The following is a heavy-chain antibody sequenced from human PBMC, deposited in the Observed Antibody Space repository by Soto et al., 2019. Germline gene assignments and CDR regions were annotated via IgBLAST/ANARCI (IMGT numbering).Heavy chain of an antibody. Sequence: PGGSLRLSCAASGFTFDDYGMSWVRQAPGKGLEWVSGINWNGGSTGYADSVKGRFTISRDNAKNSLYLQMNSLRAEDTALYHCARRVRASGSSWHNLFASWGQGTLVTVSS. J-gene: IGHJ5*01. D-gene: IGHD6-13*01. CDR3: ARRVRASGSSWHNLFAS. CDR1: GFTFDDYG. CDR2: INWNGGST. V-gene: IGHV3-20*01.